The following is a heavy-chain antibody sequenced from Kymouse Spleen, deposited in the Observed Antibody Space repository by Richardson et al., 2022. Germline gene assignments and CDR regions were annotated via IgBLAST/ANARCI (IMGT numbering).Heavy chain of an antibody. J-gene: IGHJ6*02. Sequence: QVQLVESGGGVVQPGRSLRLSCAASGFTFSSYGMHWVRQAPGKGLEWVAVIWYDGSNKYYADSVKGRFTISRDNSKNTLYLQMNSLRAEDTAVYYCARDRRYFDWSYYYYYGMDVWGQGTTVTVSS. CDR1: GFTFSSYG. CDR2: IWYDGSNK. D-gene: IGHD3-9*01. V-gene: IGHV3-33*01. CDR3: ARDRRYFDWSYYYYYGMDV.